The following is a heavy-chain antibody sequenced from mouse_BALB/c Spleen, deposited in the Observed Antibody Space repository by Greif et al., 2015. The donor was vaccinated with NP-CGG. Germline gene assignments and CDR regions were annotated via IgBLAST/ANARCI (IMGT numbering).Heavy chain of an antibody. CDR2: IRNKANGYTT. J-gene: IGHJ4*01. Sequence: VQLVESGGGLVQPGGSLRLSCATSGFTFTDYYMSWVRQPPGKALEWLGFIRNKANGYTTEYSASVKGRFTISRDNSQSILYLQMNTLRAEDSATYCCARDLYAMDYWGQGTSVTVSS. CDR1: GFTFTDYY. CDR3: ARDLYAMDY. V-gene: IGHV7-3*02.